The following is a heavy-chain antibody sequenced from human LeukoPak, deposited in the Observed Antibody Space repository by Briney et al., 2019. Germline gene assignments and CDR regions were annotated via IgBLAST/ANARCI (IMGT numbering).Heavy chain of an antibody. CDR2: INHSGST. D-gene: IGHD6-6*01. V-gene: IGHV4-34*01. CDR3: ARDHYLYSSSSYYYYGMDV. J-gene: IGHJ6*02. Sequence: SETLSLTCAVYGGSFSGYYWSWIRQPPGKGLEWIGEINHSGSTNYNPSLKSRVTISVDTSKNQFSLKLSSVTAADTAVYYCARDHYLYSSSSYYYYGMDVWGQGTTVTVSS. CDR1: GGSFSGYY.